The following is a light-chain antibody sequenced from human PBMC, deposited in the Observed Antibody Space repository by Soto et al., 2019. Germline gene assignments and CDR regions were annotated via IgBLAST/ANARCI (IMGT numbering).Light chain of an antibody. CDR2: DAS. V-gene: IGKV1-5*01. Sequence: DVQMTQSPSSLSPSVGDRVTITCRASRSISDWLACYQQKPGKAPELLIFDASNLKSGVSSRFSGSGSGTDFTLTISSLQAEDVAVYYCQQYYSTPWTFGQGTKVDIK. CDR3: QQYYSTPWT. CDR1: RSISDW. J-gene: IGKJ1*01.